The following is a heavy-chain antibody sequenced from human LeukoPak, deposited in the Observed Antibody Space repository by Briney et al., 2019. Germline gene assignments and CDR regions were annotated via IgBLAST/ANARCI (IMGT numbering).Heavy chain of an antibody. J-gene: IGHJ3*02. D-gene: IGHD3-22*01. V-gene: IGHV6-1*01. CDR2: TYYRAKSYN. Sequence: SRTLSLTCALSGESLSSDSAAGNWVRHSPSRGLEWRGRTYYRAKSYNDYAVSVKSRLTINPDTSKNQFSLQLNSVPPEDTAVYYCAREFTYYYDSSGYPQDSFDIWGQGTRVTVSS. CDR3: AREFTYYYDSSGYPQDSFDI. CDR1: GESLSSDSAA.